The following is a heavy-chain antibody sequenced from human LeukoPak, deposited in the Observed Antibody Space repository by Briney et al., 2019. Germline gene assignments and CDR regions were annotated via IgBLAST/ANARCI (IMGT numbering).Heavy chain of an antibody. CDR2: ISASGASP. Sequence: PGGSLRLSCAASGFTFNSDAMGWVRRAPGKGLEWVSIISASGASPYYADSVKGRFTISRDNSKNTLYLQMNSLRAEDTAVYYCAKRAVAGTYYFDYWGQGTLVTVSS. D-gene: IGHD6-19*01. V-gene: IGHV3-23*01. CDR3: AKRAVAGTYYFDY. CDR1: GFTFNSDA. J-gene: IGHJ4*02.